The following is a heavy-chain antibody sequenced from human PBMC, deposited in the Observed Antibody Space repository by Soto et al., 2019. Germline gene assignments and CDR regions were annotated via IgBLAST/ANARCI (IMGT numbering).Heavy chain of an antibody. CDR1: GFTFSSYA. V-gene: IGHV3-23*01. CDR3: AKGSHSYGPYYYYGMDV. D-gene: IGHD5-18*01. Sequence: EVQLLESGGGLVQPGGSLRLSCAASGFTFSSYAMSWVRQAPGKGLEWVSAISGSGGSTYYADSVKGRFTISRDNSKNTLYLQMNSLRAEDTAVYYCAKGSHSYGPYYYYGMDVWGQGTTVTVSS. J-gene: IGHJ6*02. CDR2: ISGSGGST.